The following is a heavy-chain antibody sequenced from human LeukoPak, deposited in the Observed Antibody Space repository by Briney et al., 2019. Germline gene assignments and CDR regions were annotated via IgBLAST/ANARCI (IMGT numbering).Heavy chain of an antibody. CDR1: AFTFSNYA. D-gene: IGHD2-2*02. V-gene: IGHV3-23*01. CDR3: AKDVGYYSSTTCYKPFDY. Sequence: GGSLRLSCAASAFTFSNYAMSWVRQAPGKGLEWVSAFSGSGGSTYYADSVKGRFTISRDNSKNTLYLQMNSLRAEDTAVYYCAKDVGYYSSTTCYKPFDYWGQGTLVTVS. J-gene: IGHJ4*02. CDR2: FSGSGGST.